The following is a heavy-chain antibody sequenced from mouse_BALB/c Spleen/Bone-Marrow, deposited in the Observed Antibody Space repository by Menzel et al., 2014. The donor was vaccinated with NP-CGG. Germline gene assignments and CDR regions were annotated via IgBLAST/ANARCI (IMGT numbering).Heavy chain of an antibody. Sequence: EVKLVESGAELVKPGASVKLSCTASGFNIKDTYMHWVKQRPDQGLEWIGRIDPANGNTKYDPKFQGKATITADTSSNTAYLQLSSLTSEDTAVYYCARWEYYAMDYWGQGTSVTVSS. V-gene: IGHV14-3*02. D-gene: IGHD4-1*01. CDR1: GFNIKDTY. CDR2: IDPANGNT. J-gene: IGHJ4*01. CDR3: ARWEYYAMDY.